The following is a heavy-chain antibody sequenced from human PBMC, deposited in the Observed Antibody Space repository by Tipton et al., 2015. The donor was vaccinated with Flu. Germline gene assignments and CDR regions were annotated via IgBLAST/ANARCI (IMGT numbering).Heavy chain of an antibody. CDR2: VSRTGST. CDR3: ARGGWEPHGGWFDP. CDR1: GDSISSDFY. D-gene: IGHD1-26*01. V-gene: IGHV4-38-2*01. Sequence: TLSLTCAVSGDSISSDFYWAWIRQFPGKGLEWIGTVSRTGSTIYNPSLKSRVTISIDTSKNQFSLQFKSMTTADTAVFYCARGGWEPHGGWFDPWGQGILVTVSS. J-gene: IGHJ5*02.